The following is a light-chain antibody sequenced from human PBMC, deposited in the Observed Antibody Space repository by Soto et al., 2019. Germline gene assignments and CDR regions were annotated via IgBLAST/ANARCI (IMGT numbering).Light chain of an antibody. Sequence: DIQMTPSPSTLPASVAHRVTITCRASRRISSCLAWYQQKPGNDPKLLIYKASSLKSGVPSRFSGSGSGTEFTLTISSLQPDDFATYYCQHYNSYSEAFGQGTKVDIK. CDR2: KAS. V-gene: IGKV1-5*03. CDR1: RRISSC. J-gene: IGKJ1*01. CDR3: QHYNSYSEA.